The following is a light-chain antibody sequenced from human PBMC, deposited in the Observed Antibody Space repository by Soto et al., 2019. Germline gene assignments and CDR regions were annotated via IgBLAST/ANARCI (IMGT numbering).Light chain of an antibody. CDR3: QQYGSSLTWT. CDR2: GAS. V-gene: IGKV3-20*01. CDR1: QSVSSY. Sequence: VLTQSPLSLHVTPGEPAAISFMPSQSVSSYLAWYQQKPGQAPRLLIYGASSRATGIPDRFSGSGSGTDFTLTISRLEPEDFAVYYCQQYGSSLTWTFGQGTKV. J-gene: IGKJ1*01.